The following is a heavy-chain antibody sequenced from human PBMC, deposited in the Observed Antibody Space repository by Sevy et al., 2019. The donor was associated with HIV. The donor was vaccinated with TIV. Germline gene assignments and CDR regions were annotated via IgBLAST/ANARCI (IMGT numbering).Heavy chain of an antibody. CDR1: GFTFPIYS. CDR2: ISYDGNNR. CDR3: ARVAVEYCTNDCYHRFDH. J-gene: IGHJ4*02. Sequence: GGSLRLSCVASGFTFPIYSVVWVRRAPGKGLEWLTLISYDGNNRYHADSVKGRFTISRDNSNNILYLQMTSLRVEDTALYFCARVAVEYCTNDCYHRFDHWGLGTLVTVSS. D-gene: IGHD2-8*01. V-gene: IGHV3-30*04.